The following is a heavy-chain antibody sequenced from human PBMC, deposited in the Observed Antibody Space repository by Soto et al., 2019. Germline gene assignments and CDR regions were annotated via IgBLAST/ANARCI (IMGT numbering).Heavy chain of an antibody. V-gene: IGHV1-8*01. CDR2: MNPNSGDT. CDR3: ARDGSSSCFDY. Sequence: QVQLVQSGAEVKMPGASVKVSCKASGSTFTRYDINWVRQAPGPGLEWLGWMNPNSGDTGYAQKFQGRVTMTRNTSISTAYMELSSLRSEDTAGYYCARDGSSSCFDYWGQGTLVTVSS. D-gene: IGHD6-13*01. CDR1: GSTFTRYD. J-gene: IGHJ4*02.